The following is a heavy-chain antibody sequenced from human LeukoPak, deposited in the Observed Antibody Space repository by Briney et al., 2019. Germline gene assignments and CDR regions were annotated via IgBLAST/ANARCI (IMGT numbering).Heavy chain of an antibody. CDR3: ARTSTSCFFDY. Sequence: ASVKVSCKASGYTFTSYGISWVRQAPGQGLELMGWISAYNGNTNYAQKLQGRVTMTTDASTSTAYMELRSLRSDDTAVYYCARTSTSCFFDYWGQGTLVTVSS. CDR2: ISAYNGNT. J-gene: IGHJ4*02. D-gene: IGHD2-2*01. CDR1: GYTFTSYG. V-gene: IGHV1-18*01.